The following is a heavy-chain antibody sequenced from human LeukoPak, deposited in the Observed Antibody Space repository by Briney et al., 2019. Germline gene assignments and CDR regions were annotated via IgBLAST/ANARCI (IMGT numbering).Heavy chain of an antibody. CDR1: GGSFSGYY. D-gene: IGHD3-10*01. V-gene: IGHV4-34*01. CDR2: INHSGST. J-gene: IGHJ5*02. CDR3: ARAVWFGELSGWFDP. Sequence: SETLSLTCAVYGGSFSGYYWSWIRQPPGKGLEWIGEINHSGSTNYNPPLKSRVTISVDTSKNQFSLKLSSVTAADTAVYYCARAVWFGELSGWFDPWGQGTLVTVSS.